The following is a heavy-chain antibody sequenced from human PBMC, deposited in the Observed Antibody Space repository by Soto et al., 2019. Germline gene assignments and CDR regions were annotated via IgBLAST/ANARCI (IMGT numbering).Heavy chain of an antibody. Sequence: GGSLRLSCATSGFTFNNYAMSWVRQAPGKGLEWVSGASGSGGATDYADSVKGRFTISRDNSKSTLFLQMNSLRAEDTAVYYCAKEGYSSSWPRLIFEYWGQGILVTVSS. V-gene: IGHV3-23*01. CDR3: AKEGYSSSWPRLIFEY. J-gene: IGHJ4*02. D-gene: IGHD6-13*01. CDR2: ASGSGGAT. CDR1: GFTFNNYA.